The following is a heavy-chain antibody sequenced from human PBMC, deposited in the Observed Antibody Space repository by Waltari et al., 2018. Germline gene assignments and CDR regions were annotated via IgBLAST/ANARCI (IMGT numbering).Heavy chain of an antibody. Sequence: VQLMQSGAEVKKPGASVKVSCKVSGYTFTDLSIHWLRQAPGKGPEWMGGNDREYGERIYAEKFQDRVTMTDDTSTDTAYMELRGLKPDDTAVYYCARGGSSYVGAHYFDPWGQGVLVTVSS. J-gene: IGHJ4*02. CDR3: ARGGSSYVGAHYFDP. CDR1: GYTFTDLS. CDR2: NDREYGER. V-gene: IGHV1-24*01. D-gene: IGHD2-15*01.